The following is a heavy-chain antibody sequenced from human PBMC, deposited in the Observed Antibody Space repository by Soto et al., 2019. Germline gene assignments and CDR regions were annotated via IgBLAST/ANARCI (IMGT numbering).Heavy chain of an antibody. J-gene: IGHJ3*01. V-gene: IGHV3-23*01. CDR1: GFTFSNYA. Sequence: EVQLLESGGGLAQQGGSLRLSCADSGFTFSNYAMSWVRQAPGKGLEWVSAITASGGTRYYADSVKGRFTISRDNSKSTLYLPMNNLRTEDTAIYYCAKPLGVSTSSWRSVAFALWGQGTMVTVSS. D-gene: IGHD6-13*01. CDR2: ITASGGTR. CDR3: AKPLGVSTSSWRSVAFAL.